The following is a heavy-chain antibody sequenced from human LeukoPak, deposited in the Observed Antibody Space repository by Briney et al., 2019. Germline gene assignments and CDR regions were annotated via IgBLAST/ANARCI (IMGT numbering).Heavy chain of an antibody. CDR2: MNPNSGNT. J-gene: IGHJ4*02. Sequence: ASVTVSCKASGYTFTSYDINWVRQATGQGLEWMGWMNPNSGNTGYAQKFQGRVTMTRNTSISTAYMELSSLRSEDTAVYYWARGGGGDYPRPFDYWGQGTLVTVSS. D-gene: IGHD4-17*01. CDR3: ARGGGGDYPRPFDY. V-gene: IGHV1-8*01. CDR1: GYTFTSYD.